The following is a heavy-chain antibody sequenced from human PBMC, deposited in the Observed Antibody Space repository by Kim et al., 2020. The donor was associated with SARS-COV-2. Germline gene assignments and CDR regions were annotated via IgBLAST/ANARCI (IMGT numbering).Heavy chain of an antibody. V-gene: IGHV3-21*01. J-gene: IGHJ5*02. D-gene: IGHD2-15*01. CDR3: AREYCSGGSCHGGWFDP. Sequence: GGSLRLSCAASGFTFNTYTMNWVRQAPGKGLEWVSSIGTTSGSIYYPDSVKGRFTISRDIAKSSLILQMNSLRDEDTAVYYCAREYCSGGSCHGGWFDPWGQGTLVTVSS. CDR1: GFTFNTYT. CDR2: IGTTSGSI.